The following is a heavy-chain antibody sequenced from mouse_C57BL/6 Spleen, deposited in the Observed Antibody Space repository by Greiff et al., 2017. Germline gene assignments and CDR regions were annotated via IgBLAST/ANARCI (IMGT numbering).Heavy chain of an antibody. CDR3: ARPGDDYDYYYAMDY. CDR2: ISSGSSTI. V-gene: IGHV5-17*01. J-gene: IGHJ4*01. Sequence: EVKLVESGGGLVKPGGSLKLSCAASGFTFSDYGMHWVRQAPEKGLEWVAYISSGSSTIYYADTVKGRFTISRDNAKNTLFLQMTSLRSEDTAMYYCARPGDDYDYYYAMDYWGQGTSVTVSS. D-gene: IGHD2-4*01. CDR1: GFTFSDYG.